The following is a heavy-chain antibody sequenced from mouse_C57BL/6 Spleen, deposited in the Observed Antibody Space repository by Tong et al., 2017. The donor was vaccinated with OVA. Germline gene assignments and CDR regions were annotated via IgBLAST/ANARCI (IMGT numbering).Heavy chain of an antibody. Sequence: EVQLQESGGDLVKPGGSLKLSCAASGFTFSSYGMSWVRQTPDKRLEWVATISSGGSYTYYPDSVKGRFTISRDNAKNTLYLQMSSLKSEDTAMYYCAREGAGTFAYWGQGTLVTVSA. CDR2: ISSGGSYT. CDR3: AREGAGTFAY. J-gene: IGHJ3*01. D-gene: IGHD4-1*01. V-gene: IGHV5-6*01. CDR1: GFTFSSYG.